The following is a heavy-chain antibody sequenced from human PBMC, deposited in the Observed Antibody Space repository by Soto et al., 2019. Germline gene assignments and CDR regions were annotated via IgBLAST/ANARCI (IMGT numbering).Heavy chain of an antibody. CDR2: ISGSGGST. D-gene: IGHD3-10*01. V-gene: IGHV3-23*01. CDR1: GFTFSSYA. CDR3: AKGRLAYGSGSYYKDAFDI. Sequence: EVQLLESGGGLVQPGGSLRLSCAASGFTFSSYAMSWVRQAPGKGLEWVSAISGSGGSTYYADSVKGRFTISRDNSKNTLYLQMNSLRAEDTAVYYCAKGRLAYGSGSYYKDAFDIWGQGTMVTVSS. J-gene: IGHJ3*02.